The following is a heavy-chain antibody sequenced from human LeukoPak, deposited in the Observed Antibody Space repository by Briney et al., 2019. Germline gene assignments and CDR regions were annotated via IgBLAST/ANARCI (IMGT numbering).Heavy chain of an antibody. V-gene: IGHV4-39*07. Sequence: SETLSLTCTVSGGSISSSSYYWGWIRQPPGKGLEWIGSIYYSGSTYYNPSLKSRVTISVDTSKNQFSLKLSSVTAADTAVYYCARANYDYVWGSYRYGVCYFDYWGQGTLVTVSS. CDR2: IYYSGST. CDR1: GGSISSSSYY. J-gene: IGHJ4*02. D-gene: IGHD3-16*02. CDR3: ARANYDYVWGSYRYGVCYFDY.